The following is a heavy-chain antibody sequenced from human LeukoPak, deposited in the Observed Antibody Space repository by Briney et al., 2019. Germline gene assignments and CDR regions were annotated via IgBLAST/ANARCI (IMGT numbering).Heavy chain of an antibody. J-gene: IGHJ4*02. Sequence: GGSLRLSFAASEFTFSSYWMSWVRQAPGKGLEWVAKIKHDGSEKYYVDSVKGRFTISRDNTKNSLYLQMNTLRAEDTAVYYCTRDDPYFFDYWGQGTPVTVSS. D-gene: IGHD3-10*01. V-gene: IGHV3-7*01. CDR3: TRDDPYFFDY. CDR2: IKHDGSEK. CDR1: EFTFSSYW.